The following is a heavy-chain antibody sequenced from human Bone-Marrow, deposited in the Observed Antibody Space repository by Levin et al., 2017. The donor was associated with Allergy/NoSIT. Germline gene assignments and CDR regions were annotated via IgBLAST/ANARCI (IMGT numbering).Heavy chain of an antibody. CDR2: IIPVFGAP. D-gene: IGHD1-26*01. V-gene: IGHV1-69*13. Sequence: SVKVSCKASGGTFSTHAVCWVRQAPGQGLEWLGEIIPVFGAPNIAQKFQDRINITADESTSTAYMELSRLRSEDTAIYYCARVLHGAWDVWGQGTTVTVSS. CDR3: ARVLHGAWDV. CDR1: GGTFSTHA. J-gene: IGHJ6*02.